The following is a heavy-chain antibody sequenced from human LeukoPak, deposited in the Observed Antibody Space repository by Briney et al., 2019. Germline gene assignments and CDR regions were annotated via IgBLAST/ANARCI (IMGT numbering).Heavy chain of an antibody. J-gene: IGHJ4*02. V-gene: IGHV4-59*11. Sequence: PSETLSLTRTVSGGSISSHYWSWIRQPPGKGLEWIGYIYYSGSTNYNPSLKSRVTISVDTSKNQFSLKLSSVTAADTAVYYCASSRGNWGQGTLVTVSS. CDR3: ASSRGN. CDR1: GGSISSHY. CDR2: IYYSGST.